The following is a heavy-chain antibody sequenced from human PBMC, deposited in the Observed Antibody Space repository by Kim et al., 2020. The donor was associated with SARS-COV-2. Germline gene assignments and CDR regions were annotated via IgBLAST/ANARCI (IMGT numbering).Heavy chain of an antibody. D-gene: IGHD6-19*01. CDR1: GGSISSSSYY. CDR3: ARLLGIAVAGTGYYFDY. V-gene: IGHV4-39*01. Sequence: SETLSLTCTVSGGSISSSSYYWGWIRQPPGKGLEWIGSIYYSGSTYYNPSLKSRVTISVDTSKNQFSLKLSSVTAADTAVYYCARLLGIAVAGTGYYFDYWGQGTLVTVSS. CDR2: IYYSGST. J-gene: IGHJ4*02.